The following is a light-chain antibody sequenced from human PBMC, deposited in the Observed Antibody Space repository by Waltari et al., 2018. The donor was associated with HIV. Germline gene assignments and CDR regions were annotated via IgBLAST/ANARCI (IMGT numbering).Light chain of an antibody. CDR3: QQLNIFPLT. CDR1: QDINNP. CDR2: AAS. J-gene: IGKJ4*01. Sequence: DIQLTQSPSFLSAYVGDRVTITCRASQDINNPLAWYQQKQGKAPKLLIFAASTLQSGVPSSFSGSASGTEFTLTISSLQPEDFATYYCQQLNIFPLTFGGGTKVDIK. V-gene: IGKV1-9*01.